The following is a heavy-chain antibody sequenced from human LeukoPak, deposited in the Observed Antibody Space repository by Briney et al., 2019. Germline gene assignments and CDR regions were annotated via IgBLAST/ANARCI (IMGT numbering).Heavy chain of an antibody. CDR3: ARNFYASSGYYLDDFYFDF. J-gene: IGHJ4*02. CDR1: GASIISDTYY. V-gene: IGHV4-39*07. Sequence: SETLSLTCTVSGASIISDTYYWGWIRQPPGKGLEWIGSIYYSGSTYCSPSLKSRVTMSVDTSTNQFSLKLISVTAADTALYYCARNFYASSGYYLDDFYFDFWGQGTLVTVSS. CDR2: IYYSGST. D-gene: IGHD3-22*01.